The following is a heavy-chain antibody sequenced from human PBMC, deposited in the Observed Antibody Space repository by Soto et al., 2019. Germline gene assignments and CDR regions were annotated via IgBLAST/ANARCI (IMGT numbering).Heavy chain of an antibody. D-gene: IGHD3-22*01. CDR3: ARQDALYYYDSSGPRVDAFDI. V-gene: IGHV4-39*01. J-gene: IGHJ3*02. CDR2: IYYSGST. Sequence: SETLSLTCTVSGGSISSSSYYWGWIRQPPGKGLEWIGSIYYSGSTYYNPSLKSRVTISVDTSKNQFSLKLSSVTAADTAVYYCARQDALYYYDSSGPRVDAFDIWGQGTMVTV. CDR1: GGSISSSSYY.